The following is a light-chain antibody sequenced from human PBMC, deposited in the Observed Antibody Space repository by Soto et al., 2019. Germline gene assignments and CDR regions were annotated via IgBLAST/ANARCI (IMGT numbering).Light chain of an antibody. Sequence: QSVLTQPPSVSGAPGPRVTISCTGSSSNIGAGQSVHWYQQLSGTAPTLLVYANTNRPSGVPDRFSGSKSGTSASLAITGRQADYEADYYCQAYDISLSGWVFGGGSKLTVL. V-gene: IGLV1-40*01. CDR1: SSNIGAGQS. J-gene: IGLJ3*02. CDR2: ANT. CDR3: QAYDISLSGWV.